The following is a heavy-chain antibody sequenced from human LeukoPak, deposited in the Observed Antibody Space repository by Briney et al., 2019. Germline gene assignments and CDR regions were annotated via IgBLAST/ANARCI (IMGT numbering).Heavy chain of an antibody. CDR1: GFTFSDYS. CDR2: IRYDGNNK. CDR3: VEGGNFDY. J-gene: IGHJ4*02. V-gene: IGHV3-30*02. Sequence: PGGSLRLSCAASGFTFSDYSMHWVRQAPGMGLNWVAFIRYDGNNKYYADSVKGRFTISRDNSKNTLYLQMNSLRAEDTAVYYCVEGGNFDYWGQGTLVTVSS. D-gene: IGHD2-15*01.